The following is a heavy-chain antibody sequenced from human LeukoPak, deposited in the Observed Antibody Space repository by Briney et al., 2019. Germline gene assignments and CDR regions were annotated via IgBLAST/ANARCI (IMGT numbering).Heavy chain of an antibody. D-gene: IGHD6-19*01. Sequence: SQTLSLTCAISGDSVPSNSAAWNWIRQSPSRGLEWLGRTYYRSKWYNDYAVSVKSRITINPDTSKNQFSLQLNSVTPEDTAVYYCARDQPIAVAGTEGYYYYGMDVWGKGTTVTVSS. J-gene: IGHJ6*04. CDR2: TYYRSKWYN. V-gene: IGHV6-1*01. CDR3: ARDQPIAVAGTEGYYYYGMDV. CDR1: GDSVPSNSAA.